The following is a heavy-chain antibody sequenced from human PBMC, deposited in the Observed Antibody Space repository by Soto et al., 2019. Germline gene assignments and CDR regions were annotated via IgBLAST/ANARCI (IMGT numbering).Heavy chain of an antibody. V-gene: IGHV3-48*01. CDR1: GFDFNSYS. CDR3: TSSASPDAY. CDR2: INSGSTSV. Sequence: EVQLVESGGGLVQPGGSLRLSCVASGFDFNSYSMNWVRQAPGKGLEWISYINSGSTSVFYAVSVKGRFTISRDNAKNSLYLQMNSLRAEDTAVYYCTSSASPDAYWGQGTLVTVSS. D-gene: IGHD1-26*01. J-gene: IGHJ4*02.